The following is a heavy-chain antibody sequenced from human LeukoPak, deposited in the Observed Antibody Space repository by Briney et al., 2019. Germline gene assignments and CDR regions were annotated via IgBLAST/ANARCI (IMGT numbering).Heavy chain of an antibody. D-gene: IGHD6-13*01. J-gene: IGHJ4*02. CDR2: INHSGST. CDR1: GGSISSYY. CDR3: ATLVDGYSSSWYSFDY. V-gene: IGHV4-34*01. Sequence: SETLSLTCTVSGGSISSYYWSWIRQPPGKGLEWIGEINHSGSTNYNPSLKSRVTISVDTSKNQFSLKLSSVTAADTAVYYCATLVDGYSSSWYSFDYWGQGTLVTVSS.